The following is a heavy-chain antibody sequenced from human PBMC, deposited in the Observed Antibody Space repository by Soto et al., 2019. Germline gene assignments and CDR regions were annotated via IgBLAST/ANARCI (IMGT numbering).Heavy chain of an antibody. V-gene: IGHV4-30-4*01. CDR2: IYYSGST. CDR1: GGSISSGDYY. Sequence: QVQLQESGPGLVKPSQTLSLTCTVSGGSISSGDYYWSWIRQPPGKGLEWIGYIYYSGSTYYNPSLKSRVTISVDTYKNQFSLKLSSVTAADKAVYYCARVESKTHGNWFDPWGQGPLVTVSS. J-gene: IGHJ5*02. CDR3: ARVESKTHGNWFDP.